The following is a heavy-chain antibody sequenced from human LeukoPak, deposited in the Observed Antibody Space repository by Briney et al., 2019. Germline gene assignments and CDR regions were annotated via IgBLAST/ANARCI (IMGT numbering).Heavy chain of an antibody. CDR1: GFTFSSYE. CDR2: ISSSGSTI. V-gene: IGHV3-48*03. CDR3: ARVGYYDSSGYYYFDY. D-gene: IGHD3-22*01. J-gene: IGHJ4*02. Sequence: GGSLRLSCAASGFTFSSYEMNWVRQAPGKGLEWVSYISSSGSTIYYADSVKGRFTISRDNAKNSPYLQMNSLRAEDTAVYYCARVGYYDSSGYYYFDYWGQGTLVTVSS.